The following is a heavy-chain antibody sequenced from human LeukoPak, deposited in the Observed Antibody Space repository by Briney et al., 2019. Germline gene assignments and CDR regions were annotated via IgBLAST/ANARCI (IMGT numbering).Heavy chain of an antibody. D-gene: IGHD6-19*01. Sequence: SETLSLTCTVSGGSLSSYYWSWIRQPAGKGLEWIGRIYTSGSTNYNPSLKSRVTMSVDTSKNQFSLKLSSVTAADTAVYYCAREMSSGWTGGWFDPWGQGTLVTVSS. J-gene: IGHJ5*02. CDR3: AREMSSGWTGGWFDP. V-gene: IGHV4-4*07. CDR1: GGSLSSYY. CDR2: IYTSGST.